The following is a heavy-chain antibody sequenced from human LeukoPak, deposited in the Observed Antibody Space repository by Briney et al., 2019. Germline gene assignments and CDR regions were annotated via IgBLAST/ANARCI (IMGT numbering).Heavy chain of an antibody. J-gene: IGHJ4*02. CDR3: ARVVLLWFGENY. D-gene: IGHD3-10*01. CDR2: IKQDGSEK. CDR1: GFTFCIYW. V-gene: IGHV3-7*01. Sequence: GGSLRLSCAASGFTFCIYWMSWVRQAPGKGLEWVANIKQDGSEKYYVDSVRGRFTISRDNAKNSLYLQMNSLRAEDTAVYYCARVVLLWFGENYWGQGTLVTVSS.